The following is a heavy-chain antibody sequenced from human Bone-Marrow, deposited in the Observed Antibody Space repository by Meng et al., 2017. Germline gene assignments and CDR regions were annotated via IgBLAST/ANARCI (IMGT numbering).Heavy chain of an antibody. Sequence: GESLKISCAGSGFTFSGSDVHWVRQASGKGLEWVGRIRSKTDTYATAFAASVKGRFTISRDDSKNTAYLQLNSLKTEDTAVYYCTVFSRGHIWGQGTMVT. D-gene: IGHD3-3*02. CDR1: GFTFSGSD. CDR2: IRSKTDTYAT. V-gene: IGHV3-73*01. CDR3: TVFSRGHI. J-gene: IGHJ3*02.